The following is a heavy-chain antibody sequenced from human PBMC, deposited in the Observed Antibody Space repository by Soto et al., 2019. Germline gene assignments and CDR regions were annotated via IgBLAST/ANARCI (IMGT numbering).Heavy chain of an antibody. CDR1: GGSISSSSYY. CDR2: IYYSGST. D-gene: IGHD3-10*01. V-gene: IGHV4-39*02. Sequence: SETLSLTCTVSGGSISSSSYYWGWIRQPPGKGLEWIGSIYYSGSTYYNPSLKSRVTISVDTSKNQFSLKLSSVTAADTAVYYCAREGMVRGVDLKYYYYYGMDVWGQGTTVTVSS. CDR3: AREGMVRGVDLKYYYYYGMDV. J-gene: IGHJ6*02.